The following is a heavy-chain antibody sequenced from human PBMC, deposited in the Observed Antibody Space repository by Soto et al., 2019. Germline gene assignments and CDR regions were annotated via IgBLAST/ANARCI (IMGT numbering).Heavy chain of an antibody. J-gene: IGHJ6*03. D-gene: IGHD1-7*01. CDR1: GFTFDDYA. CDR2: ISWNSGSI. Sequence: PGGSLRPSCAASGFTFDDYAMHWVRQAPGKGLEWVSGISWNSGSIGYADSVKGRFTISRDNAKNSLYLQMNSLRAEDTALYYCAKDDAITGTSPIMDVWGKGTTVTVSS. V-gene: IGHV3-9*01. CDR3: AKDDAITGTSPIMDV.